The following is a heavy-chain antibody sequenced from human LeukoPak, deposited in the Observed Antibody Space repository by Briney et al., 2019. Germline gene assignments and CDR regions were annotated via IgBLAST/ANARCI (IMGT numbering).Heavy chain of an antibody. CDR2: FDPEDGET. V-gene: IGHV1-24*01. CDR3: ARGDDILTGFDY. CDR1: GYTLTELS. D-gene: IGHD3-9*01. Sequence: GASVTVSCKVSGYTLTELSMHWVRQAPGKGLEWMGGFDPEDGETIYAQKFQGRVTMTEDTSTDTAYMELSSLRSEDTAVYYCARGDDILTGFDYWGQGTLVTVSS. J-gene: IGHJ4*02.